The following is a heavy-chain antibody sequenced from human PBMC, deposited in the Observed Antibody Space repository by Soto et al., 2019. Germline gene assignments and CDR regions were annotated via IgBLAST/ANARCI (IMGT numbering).Heavy chain of an antibody. CDR3: ARQIFAADY. CDR1: GGTFDHAA. D-gene: IGHD3-9*01. Sequence: QVQLVQSGAEVKKPGSSVKVSCEAPGGTFDHAAITWVRQAPGQGLEWMGGINPMFNSTHYAQKFPGRVTITADAATSTDFMELRRLRSADTAVYYCARQIFAADYWGQGTLLIVSS. V-gene: IGHV1-69*01. CDR2: INPMFNST. J-gene: IGHJ4*02.